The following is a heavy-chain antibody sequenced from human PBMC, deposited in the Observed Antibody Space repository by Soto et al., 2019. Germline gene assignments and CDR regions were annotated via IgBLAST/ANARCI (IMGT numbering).Heavy chain of an antibody. J-gene: IGHJ3*02. Sequence: SETLSLTCSVSGDSISNSRFYWAWIRQPPGEGLEWIGSIYHTGNAYYNPSLKSRVTISVDTSKNQFSLKLSSLTAADTAVYYCARRVTRIRGYDIFDIWGQGTMVTVSS. CDR2: IYHTGNA. CDR1: GDSISNSRFY. V-gene: IGHV4-39*07. CDR3: ARRVTRIRGYDIFDI. D-gene: IGHD3-10*01.